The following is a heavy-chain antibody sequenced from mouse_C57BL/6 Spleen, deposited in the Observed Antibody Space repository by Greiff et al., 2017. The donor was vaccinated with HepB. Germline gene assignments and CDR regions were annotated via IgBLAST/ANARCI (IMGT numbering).Heavy chain of an antibody. J-gene: IGHJ3*01. Sequence: QVQLQQPGTELVKPGASVKLSCKASGYTFTSYWMHWVKQRPGQGLEWIGTINPSNGGTNYNEKFKSKATLTVDKSSSTAYMQLSSLTSEDAAVYYCARSAEPRVASWAWFAYWGQGTLVTVSA. V-gene: IGHV1-53*01. CDR2: INPSNGGT. CDR1: GYTFTSYW. D-gene: IGHD1-1*01. CDR3: ARSAEPRVASWAWFAY.